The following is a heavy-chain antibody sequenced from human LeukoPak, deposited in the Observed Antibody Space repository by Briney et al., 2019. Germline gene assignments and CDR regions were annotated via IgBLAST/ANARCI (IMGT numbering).Heavy chain of an antibody. CDR3: VRGSSGNVVRGVAWAWFDP. J-gene: IGHJ5*02. Sequence: GGSLRLSCVASGFTFRNYWMTWVRQAPGKGLEWVANIKPDGSEKYYVDSVRGRFTISRDNARDSLYLQMNRLRAEDTAVYYCVRGSSGNVVRGVAWAWFDPWGQGTLVTVSS. CDR2: IKPDGSEK. CDR1: GFTFRNYW. D-gene: IGHD3-10*01. V-gene: IGHV3-7*05.